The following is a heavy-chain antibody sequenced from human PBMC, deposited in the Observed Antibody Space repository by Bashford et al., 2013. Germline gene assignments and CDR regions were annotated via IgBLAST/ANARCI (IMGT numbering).Heavy chain of an antibody. J-gene: IGHJ5*02. Sequence: VRQAPGKGLEWVAVISYDGSNKYYADSVKGRFTISRDNSKNTLYLQMNSLRAEDTAVYYCAKAQGYYDFWSGYLLQSDWFDPWGQGTLVTVSS. CDR2: ISYDGSNK. D-gene: IGHD3-3*01. CDR3: AKAQGYYDFWSGYLLQSDWFDP. V-gene: IGHV3-30*18.